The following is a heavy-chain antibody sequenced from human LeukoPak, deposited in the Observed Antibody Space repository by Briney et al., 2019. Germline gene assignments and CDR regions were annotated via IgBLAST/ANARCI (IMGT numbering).Heavy chain of an antibody. J-gene: IGHJ6*02. Sequence: GGSLRLSCAASRFTFNSYAMSWVRQAPGKGLEWVAVISYDGSNKYYADSVKGRFTISRDNSKNTLYLQMNSLRAEDTAVYYCARDLDCSSTSCYGRYYGMDVWGQGTTVTVSS. D-gene: IGHD2-2*01. CDR2: ISYDGSNK. CDR3: ARDLDCSSTSCYGRYYGMDV. CDR1: RFTFNSYA. V-gene: IGHV3-30-3*01.